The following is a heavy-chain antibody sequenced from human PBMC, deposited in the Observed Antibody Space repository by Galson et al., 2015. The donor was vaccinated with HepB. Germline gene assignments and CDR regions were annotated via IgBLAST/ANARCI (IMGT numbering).Heavy chain of an antibody. CDR2: ISSSGSTI. V-gene: IGHV3-48*03. D-gene: IGHD3-10*01. J-gene: IGHJ1*01. CDR1: GFTFSSYE. Sequence: SLRLSCAASGFTFSSYEMNWVRQAPGKGLEWVSYISSSGSTIYYADSVKGRLTISRDNAKNSLYLQMNSLRAEDTAVYYCAREDGDTSFQHWGQGTLVTVSS. CDR3: AREDGDTSFQH.